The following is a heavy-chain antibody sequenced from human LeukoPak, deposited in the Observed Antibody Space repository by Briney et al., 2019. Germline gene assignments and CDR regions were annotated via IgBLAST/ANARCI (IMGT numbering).Heavy chain of an antibody. CDR1: GGSISSYY. CDR2: IYYSGST. CDR3: ARARFLEWSPNWFDP. Sequence: PSETLSLTCTVSGGSISSYYWSWIRQPPGKGLEWIGYIYYSGSTNYNPSLKSRVTIFIDTSKNQFSLKLRSVTAADTAVYYCARARFLEWSPNWFDPWGHGTLVTVSS. D-gene: IGHD3-3*01. J-gene: IGHJ5*02. V-gene: IGHV4-59*08.